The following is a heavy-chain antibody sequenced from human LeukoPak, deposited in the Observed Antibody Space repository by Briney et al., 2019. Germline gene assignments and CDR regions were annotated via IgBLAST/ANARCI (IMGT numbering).Heavy chain of an antibody. CDR1: GFTFSSYG. CDR2: IWYDGSNK. D-gene: IGHD5-12*01. J-gene: IGHJ4*02. CDR3: AKDKRVIWSGYDFDY. V-gene: IGHV3-33*06. Sequence: GGSLRLSCAASGFTFSSYGMHWVRQAPGKGLEWVAVIWYDGSNKYYADSVEGRFTISRDNSKNTLYLQMNSLRAEDTAVYYCAKDKRVIWSGYDFDYWGQGTLVTVSS.